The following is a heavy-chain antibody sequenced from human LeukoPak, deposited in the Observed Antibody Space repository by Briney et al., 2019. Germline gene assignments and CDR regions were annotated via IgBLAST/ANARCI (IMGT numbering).Heavy chain of an antibody. J-gene: IGHJ4*02. Sequence: GASVKVSCKASGYTFTGYYMHWVRQAPGQGLEWMGWINPNSGGTNYAQKFQGRVTMTRDTSISTAYMELSRLRSDDTAVYYCAKDYIGSYSTFDYWGQGTLVTVSS. D-gene: IGHD1-26*01. CDR1: GYTFTGYY. CDR2: INPNSGGT. V-gene: IGHV1-2*02. CDR3: AKDYIGSYSTFDY.